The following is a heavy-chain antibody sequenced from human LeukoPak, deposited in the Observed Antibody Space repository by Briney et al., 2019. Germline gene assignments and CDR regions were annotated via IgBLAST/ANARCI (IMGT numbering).Heavy chain of an antibody. CDR2: ISYDGNNK. Sequence: GGSLRLSCAASGFTFSSYAMHWVRQAPGKGLEWVAVISYDGNNKYYADSVKGRFTISRDSSKNTLYLLMNSLRAEDTAVYYCARGGQSIAARRGLFDYWGQGTLVTVSS. V-gene: IGHV3-30-3*01. J-gene: IGHJ4*02. CDR1: GFTFSSYA. D-gene: IGHD6-6*01. CDR3: ARGGQSIAARRGLFDY.